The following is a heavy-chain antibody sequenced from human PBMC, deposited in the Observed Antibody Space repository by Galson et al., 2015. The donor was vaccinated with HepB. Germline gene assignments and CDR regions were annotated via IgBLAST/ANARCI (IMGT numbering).Heavy chain of an antibody. D-gene: IGHD3-22*01. CDR3: ATLLGGYDSSGYEADYYYGMDV. CDR1: GYTLTELS. CDR2: FDPEDGET. V-gene: IGHV1-24*01. Sequence: SVKVSCKVSGYTLTELSMHWVRQAPGKGLEWMGGFDPEDGETIYAQKFQGRVTMTEDTSTDTAYMELSSLRSEDTAVYYCATLLGGYDSSGYEADYYYGMDVWGQGTTVTVSS. J-gene: IGHJ6*02.